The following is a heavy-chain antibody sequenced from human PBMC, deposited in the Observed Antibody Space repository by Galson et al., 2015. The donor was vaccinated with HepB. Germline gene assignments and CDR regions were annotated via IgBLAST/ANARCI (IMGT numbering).Heavy chain of an antibody. CDR1: GGSISSGDYY. CDR3: ARDHGYDSSGYYRNWYFDL. Sequence: TLSLTCTVSGGSISSGDYYWSWIRQPPGKGLEWIGYIYYSGSTYYNPSLKSRVTISVDTSKNQFSLKLSSVTAADTAVYYCARDHGYDSSGYYRNWYFDLWGRGTLVTVSS. J-gene: IGHJ2*01. D-gene: IGHD3-22*01. V-gene: IGHV4-30-4*01. CDR2: IYYSGST.